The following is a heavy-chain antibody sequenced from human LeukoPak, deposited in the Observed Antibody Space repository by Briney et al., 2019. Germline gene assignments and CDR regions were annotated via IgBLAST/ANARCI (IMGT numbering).Heavy chain of an antibody. CDR1: GASINSYY. V-gene: IGHV4-4*08. J-gene: IGHJ4*02. D-gene: IGHD3-10*01. CDR3: ARGRRYRITMVRGVTGGPFDY. Sequence: SETLSLTCTVSGASINSYYWHWVRQSPGKGLEWIGYVHTSGSTDYNSSLKSRVTISVDTSKNQFSLKLSSVTAADTAVYYCARGRRYRITMVRGVTGGPFDYWGQGTLVTVSS. CDR2: VHTSGST.